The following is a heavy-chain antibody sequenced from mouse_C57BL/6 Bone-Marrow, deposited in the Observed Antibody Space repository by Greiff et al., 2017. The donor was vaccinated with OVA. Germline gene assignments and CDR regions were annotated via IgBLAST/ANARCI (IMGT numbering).Heavy chain of an antibody. J-gene: IGHJ4*01. D-gene: IGHD1-1*01. CDR2: IYPGDGDT. CDR1: GYAFSSSW. Sequence: QVQLQQSGPELVKPGASVKISCKASGYAFSSSWMNWVKQRPGKGLEWIGRIYPGDGDTNYNRKFKGKATLTADKSSSTAYMQLSRLTSEDSAVYFCARWDHYYGSREAMDYWGQGTSVTVSS. V-gene: IGHV1-82*01. CDR3: ARWDHYYGSREAMDY.